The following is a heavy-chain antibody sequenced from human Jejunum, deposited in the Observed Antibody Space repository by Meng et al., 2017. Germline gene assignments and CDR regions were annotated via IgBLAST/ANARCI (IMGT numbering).Heavy chain of an antibody. CDR2: IHHSVSI. D-gene: IGHD2-21*02. CDR1: GGSFSTYD. V-gene: IGHV4-34*01. Sequence: QVQFQKWGAGLLKPSETLSLTCAFRGGSFSTYDCSWIRQPPGKGLEWLGQIHHSVSINDNPSLKGRVTMSVDTSRGQISLKLNSVTAADTAVYYCRLAYCVSDCGDYWGQGTLVTVSS. CDR3: RLAYCVSDCGDY. J-gene: IGHJ4*02.